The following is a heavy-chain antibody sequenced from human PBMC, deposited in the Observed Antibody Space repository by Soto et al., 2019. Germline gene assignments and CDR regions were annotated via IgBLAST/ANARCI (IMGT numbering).Heavy chain of an antibody. V-gene: IGHV3-23*01. CDR3: AKSFCSSSSFFFLWVAS. J-gene: IGHJ5*01. D-gene: IGHD6-6*01. CDR2: ISGTGVTT. CDR1: GFTFSDYA. Sequence: EVQLLESGGGLVQPGGSLRLSCAASGFTFSDYAMSWVRQAPGKGLEWLSLISGTGVTTLYAGAVKGRFSVSRDNSKNTLFLEMKDLRVDDTAKYYCAKSFCSSSSFFFLWVASWGPGTPVTVSS.